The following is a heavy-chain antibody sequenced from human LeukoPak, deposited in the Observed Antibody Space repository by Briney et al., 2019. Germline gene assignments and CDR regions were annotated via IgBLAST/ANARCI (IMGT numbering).Heavy chain of an antibody. CDR2: IYYSGST. J-gene: IGHJ4*02. Sequence: WETLSLTCTVSGGSISSYYWSWIRQPPGKGLEWIGYIYYSGSTNYNPSLKSRVTISVDASKKQFFLKLNSVTAADTAVYYCARERKYDSNFDYWGQGTLVTVSS. V-gene: IGHV4-59*12. CDR3: ARERKYDSNFDY. CDR1: GGSISSYY. D-gene: IGHD1-1*01.